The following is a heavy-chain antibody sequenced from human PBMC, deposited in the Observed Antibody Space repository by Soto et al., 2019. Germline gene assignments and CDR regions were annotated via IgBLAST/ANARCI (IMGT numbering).Heavy chain of an antibody. D-gene: IGHD3-10*01. Sequence: ASVKVSCKASGYTFTGYYMHWVRQAPGQGLEWMGWINPNSGGTNYAQKFQGRVTMTRDTSISTAYMELSRLRSDDTAVYYCARDLTMVRGVYERSTGTNDYWGQGTLVTVSS. J-gene: IGHJ4*02. CDR1: GYTFTGYY. V-gene: IGHV1-2*02. CDR3: ARDLTMVRGVYERSTGTNDY. CDR2: INPNSGGT.